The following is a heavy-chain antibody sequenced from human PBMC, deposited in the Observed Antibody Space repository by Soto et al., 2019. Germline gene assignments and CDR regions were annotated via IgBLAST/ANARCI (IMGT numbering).Heavy chain of an antibody. V-gene: IGHV3-21*01. J-gene: IGHJ6*02. CDR2: ISSSSSYI. Sequence: GGSLRLSCAASGFTFSSYSMDWVRQAPGKGLEWVSSISSSSSYIYYADSVKGRFTISRDNAKNSLYLQMNSLRAEDTAVYYCARDRLVRGYDFWSGYPSYGMDVWGQGTTVTVSS. CDR1: GFTFSSYS. D-gene: IGHD3-3*01. CDR3: ARDRLVRGYDFWSGYPSYGMDV.